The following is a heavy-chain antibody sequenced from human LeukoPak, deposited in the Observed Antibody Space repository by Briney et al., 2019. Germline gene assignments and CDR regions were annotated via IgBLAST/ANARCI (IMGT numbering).Heavy chain of an antibody. CDR1: GGSISSYY. CDR3: ARLGEDRADYYMDV. J-gene: IGHJ6*03. D-gene: IGHD3-16*01. V-gene: IGHV4-59*01. Sequence: KPSETLSFTCTVSGGSISSYYWSWIRQPPGKGLEWIGYIYYSGSTNYNPSLKSRVTISVDTSKNQFSLKLSSVTAADMAVYYCARLGEDRADYYMDVWGKGTTVTVSS. CDR2: IYYSGST.